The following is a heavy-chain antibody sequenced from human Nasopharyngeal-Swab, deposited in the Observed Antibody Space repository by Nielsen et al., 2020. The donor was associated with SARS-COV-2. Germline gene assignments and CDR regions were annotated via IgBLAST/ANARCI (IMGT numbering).Heavy chain of an antibody. CDR3: AKGQSAYARFDS. Sequence: SCAASGFTFSNFAMSWVRQAPGKGLEWVAAISSSGGSTYYADSVEGRFTISRDHSKSTLYLQLNSLRADDTAIYYCAKGQSAYARFDSWGRGTLVTVSS. CDR2: ISSSGGST. V-gene: IGHV3-23*01. J-gene: IGHJ4*02. CDR1: GFTFSNFA. D-gene: IGHD3-3*01.